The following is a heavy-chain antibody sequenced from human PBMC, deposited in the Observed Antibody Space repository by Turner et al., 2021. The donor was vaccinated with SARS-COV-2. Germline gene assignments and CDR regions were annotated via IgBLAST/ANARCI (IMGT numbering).Heavy chain of an antibody. J-gene: IGHJ5*02. CDR3: ARAKCRGLISWFDP. Sequence: EVPLLDSGGGLVQPGVSRSLSFAASGFTFSNYDMHWVRQATGKGLEWVSAVGTAGDTYYPGSVKGRFTISREKGKNSLYLQMNSLRAGDTAVDYCARAKCRGLISWFDPWGQGTLVTVSS. CDR1: GFTFSNYD. CDR2: VGTAGDT. V-gene: IGHV3-13*04. D-gene: IGHD3-10*01.